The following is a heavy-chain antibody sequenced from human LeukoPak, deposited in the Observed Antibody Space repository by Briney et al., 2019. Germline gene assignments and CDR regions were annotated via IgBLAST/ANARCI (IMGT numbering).Heavy chain of an antibody. CDR2: IIPIFGTA. J-gene: IGHJ6*03. CDR1: GGTFSSYA. Sequence: SVKVSCKASGGTFSSYAISWVRQAPGQGLEWMGGIIPIFGTANYAQKFQGRVTITTDESTSTAYMELSSLRSEDTAVYYCARDGEIHHGDYYYYYMDVWGKGTTVTVSS. V-gene: IGHV1-69*05. D-gene: IGHD4-17*01. CDR3: ARDGEIHHGDYYYYYMDV.